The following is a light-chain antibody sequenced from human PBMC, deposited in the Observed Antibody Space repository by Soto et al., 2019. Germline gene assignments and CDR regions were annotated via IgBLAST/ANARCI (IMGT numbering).Light chain of an antibody. Sequence: EIVLTQSPGTLSLSPGERATLSCRASQSVSSSYLAWYQQKPGQAPRLLIYGASSRAPGIADRFSGSGSGTDFPLTISRLDPEYFSVYYCQQYRSSPRTFGQGTRLEMK. CDR3: QQYRSSPRT. CDR1: QSVSSSY. CDR2: GAS. J-gene: IGKJ5*01. V-gene: IGKV3-20*01.